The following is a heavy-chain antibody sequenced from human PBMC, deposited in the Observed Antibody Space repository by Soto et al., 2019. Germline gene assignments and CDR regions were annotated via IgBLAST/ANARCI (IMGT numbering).Heavy chain of an antibody. D-gene: IGHD3-22*01. J-gene: IGHJ6*02. CDR3: ARDRDSRTYYYDSSGYYHYYYYGMDV. CDR1: GYTFTSYY. Sequence: ASVKVSCKASGYTFTSYYMHWVRQAPGQGLEWMGIINPSGGSTSYAQKFQGRVTMTRDTSTSTVYMELSSLRSEDTAVYYCARDRDSRTYYYDSSGYYHYYYYGMDVWGQGTMVTVSS. CDR2: INPSGGST. V-gene: IGHV1-46*01.